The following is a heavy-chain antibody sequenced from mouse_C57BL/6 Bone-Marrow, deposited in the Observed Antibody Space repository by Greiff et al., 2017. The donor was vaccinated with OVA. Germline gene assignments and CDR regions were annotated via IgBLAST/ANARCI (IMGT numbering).Heavy chain of an antibody. V-gene: IGHV14-3*01. CDR2: IDPANGNT. J-gene: IGHJ3*01. Sequence: VQLQQSVAELVRPGASVKLSCTASGFNIKNTYMHWVKQRPEQGLEWIGRIDPANGNTKYAQKFQGKATITADTSSNTAYLQLSSLTSEDTAIYYCARSDGYYVGPAWFAYWGQGTLVTVSA. D-gene: IGHD2-3*01. CDR1: GFNIKNTY. CDR3: ARSDGYYVGPAWFAY.